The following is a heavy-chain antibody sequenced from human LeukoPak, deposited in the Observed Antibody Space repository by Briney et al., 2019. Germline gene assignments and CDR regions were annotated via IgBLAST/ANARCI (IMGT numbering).Heavy chain of an antibody. CDR3: ARSHYDFWSGCSVGIDY. Sequence: PSETLSLTCTVSGYSISSGYYWGWIRQPPGKGLEWIGSIYHSGSTYYNPSLKSRVTISVDTSKNQFSLKLSSVTAADTAVYYCARSHYDFWSGCSVGIDYWGQGTLVTVSS. J-gene: IGHJ4*02. CDR1: GYSISSGYY. V-gene: IGHV4-38-2*02. CDR2: IYHSGST. D-gene: IGHD3-3*01.